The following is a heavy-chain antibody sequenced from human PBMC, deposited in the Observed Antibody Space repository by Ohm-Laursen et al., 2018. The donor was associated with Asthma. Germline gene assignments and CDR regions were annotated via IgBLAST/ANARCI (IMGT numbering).Heavy chain of an antibody. CDR2: ISYDGSNK. CDR3: ANNDAGDYVGSFDY. D-gene: IGHD4-17*01. Sequence: SSLRLSCAASGFTFSSYGMHWVRQAPGKGLEWVAVISYDGSNKYYADSVKGRFTISRDNSKNTLYLQMNSLRAEDTAVYYCANNDAGDYVGSFDYWGQGTLVTVSS. J-gene: IGHJ4*02. CDR1: GFTFSSYG. V-gene: IGHV3-30*18.